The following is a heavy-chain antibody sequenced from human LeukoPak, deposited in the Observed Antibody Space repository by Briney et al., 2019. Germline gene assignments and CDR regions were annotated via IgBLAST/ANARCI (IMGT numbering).Heavy chain of an antibody. V-gene: IGHV3-7*01. D-gene: IGHD3-10*01. CDR1: GFTFSSYW. Sequence: GGSLRLSCAASGFTFSSYWMSWVRQAPGKGLEWVANIKQDGSEKYYVDSVKGRFTISRDNAKNSLYLQMNSLRAEDTAVYYCARPGGYYYYYYLDVRGKGTTVTVSS. CDR3: ARPGGYYYYYYLDV. CDR2: IKQDGSEK. J-gene: IGHJ6*03.